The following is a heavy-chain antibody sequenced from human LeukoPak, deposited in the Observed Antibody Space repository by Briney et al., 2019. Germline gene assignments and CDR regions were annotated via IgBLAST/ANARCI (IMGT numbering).Heavy chain of an antibody. V-gene: IGHV3-7*01. D-gene: IGHD3-16*01. CDR3: ARDVWLPDY. Sequence: EGSLRLSCAASGFNFNNYWMVWVRQIPGKGLQWVANIKEDGSEKNYVDSVKGRFTISRDNAKNSLYLQMNGLRVEDTAVYYCARDVWLPDYWGQGTLVTVTS. CDR1: GFNFNNYW. J-gene: IGHJ4*02. CDR2: IKEDGSEK.